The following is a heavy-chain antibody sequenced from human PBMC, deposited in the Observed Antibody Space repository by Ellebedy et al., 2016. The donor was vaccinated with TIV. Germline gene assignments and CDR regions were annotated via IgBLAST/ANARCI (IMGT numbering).Heavy chain of an antibody. V-gene: IGHV3-9*01. J-gene: IGHJ3*02. CDR1: GFTFDDYA. D-gene: IGHD6-13*01. CDR3: AKDSGVYSTSWYPKAFDN. CDR2: ISWNSGSI. Sequence: SLKISCAASGFTFDDYAMYWVRQAPGKGLEWVSGISWNSGSIAYADFVRGRFTISRDNAKKTLYLQMNSLRAEDTALYYCAKDSGVYSTSWYPKAFDNWGQGTMVTVSS.